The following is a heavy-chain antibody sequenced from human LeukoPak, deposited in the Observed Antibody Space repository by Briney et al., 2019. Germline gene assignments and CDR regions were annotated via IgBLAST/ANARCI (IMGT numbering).Heavy chain of an antibody. CDR3: AKDRHSSGWYGFDY. CDR2: SGSGGST. V-gene: IGHV3-23*01. Sequence: GGSLRLSCAASGFTFSSCAMSWVRQAPGKGLEWVSISGSGGSTYYADSVKGRFTISRDNSKNTLYLQMNSLRAEDTAVYYCAKDRHSSGWYGFDYWGQGTLVTVSS. D-gene: IGHD6-19*01. J-gene: IGHJ4*02. CDR1: GFTFSSCA.